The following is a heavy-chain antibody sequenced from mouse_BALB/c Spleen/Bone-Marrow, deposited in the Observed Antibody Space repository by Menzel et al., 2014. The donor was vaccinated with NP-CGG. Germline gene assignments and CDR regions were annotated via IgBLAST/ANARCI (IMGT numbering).Heavy chain of an antibody. CDR1: GFNIKDTY. CDR3: AMYYYGSSLFAY. CDR2: IDPANGNT. V-gene: IGHV14-3*02. D-gene: IGHD1-1*01. Sequence: EVQLQQSGAKLVKPGASVKLSCTASGFNIKDTYMHWVKQRPEQGLEWIGRIDPANGNTKYDPKFQGKATITADTSSNTAYLQRSSLTSEDTAVYYCAMYYYGSSLFAYWGQGTLFTVSA. J-gene: IGHJ3*01.